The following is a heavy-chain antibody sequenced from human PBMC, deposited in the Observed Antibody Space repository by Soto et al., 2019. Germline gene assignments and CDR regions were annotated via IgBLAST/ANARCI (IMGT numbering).Heavy chain of an antibody. V-gene: IGHV4-59*01. Sequence: SETLSLTCTVSGCSISSYYWSWIRQPPGKGLEWIGYMYNTGSTIYNPPPKSRVTISVDTSKNQFSLKLNSVTAADTAVYYCARDLWGYCGADCYPLDVWGQGTTVT. CDR3: ARDLWGYCGADCYPLDV. D-gene: IGHD2-21*02. CDR1: GCSISSYY. CDR2: MYNTGST. J-gene: IGHJ6*02.